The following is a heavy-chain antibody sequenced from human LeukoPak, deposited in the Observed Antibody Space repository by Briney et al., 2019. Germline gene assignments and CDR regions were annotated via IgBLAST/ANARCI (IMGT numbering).Heavy chain of an antibody. V-gene: IGHV3-23*01. CDR1: GFTFSSYV. CDR2: ISGSGGST. CDR3: AKDRESTSYDIR. Sequence: PGGTLRLSCVASGFTFSSYVMSWVRQAPGKGLEWVSAISGSGGSTYYADSVKGRFTISRDNSKNTLYLQMNSLRAEDTAVYYCAKDRESTSYDIRWGQGTLVTVSS. J-gene: IGHJ4*02. D-gene: IGHD3-9*01.